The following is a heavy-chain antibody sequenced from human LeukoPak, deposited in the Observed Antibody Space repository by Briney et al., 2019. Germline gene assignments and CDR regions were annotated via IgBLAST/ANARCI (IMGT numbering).Heavy chain of an antibody. CDR1: GYTFTGYY. Sequence: ASVKVSCKASGYTFTGYYMHWVRQAPGQGLEWMGWINPNSGGTNYAQKFQGRVTMTRDTSLSTAYMELSRLRSDDTAVYYCARPTTVTMAAFDIWGQGTMVTVSS. D-gene: IGHD4-17*01. CDR2: INPNSGGT. J-gene: IGHJ3*02. V-gene: IGHV1-2*02. CDR3: ARPTTVTMAAFDI.